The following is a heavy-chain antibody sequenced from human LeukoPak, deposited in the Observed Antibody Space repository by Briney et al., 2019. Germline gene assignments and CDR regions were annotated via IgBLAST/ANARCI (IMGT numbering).Heavy chain of an antibody. Sequence: GGSLRLSCAASGFTFDDYAMHWVRQAPGKGLEWVSGISWNSGSIGYADSVKGRFTISRDNAKNSLYLQMNSLRAEDMALYYCAKDAGSYYYYYMDVWGKGTTVTVSS. V-gene: IGHV3-9*03. D-gene: IGHD3-10*01. J-gene: IGHJ6*03. CDR3: AKDAGSYYYYYMDV. CDR1: GFTFDDYA. CDR2: ISWNSGSI.